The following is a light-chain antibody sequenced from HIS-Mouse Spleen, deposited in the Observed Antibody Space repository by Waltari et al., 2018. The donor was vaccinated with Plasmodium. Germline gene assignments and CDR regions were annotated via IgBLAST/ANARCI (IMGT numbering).Light chain of an antibody. CDR2: GAS. V-gene: IGKV4-1*01. CDR3: QQYYSTPYT. CDR1: QSVLYSSNNKNY. J-gene: IGKJ2*01. Sequence: DIVMTQSPDSLAVSLGERATINCKSSQSVLYSSNNKNYLAWYQQKPGQPPKLLIYGASTRESGVPDRFSGSGSGTDVTLTISSLQAEDVAVYYCQQYYSTPYTFGQGTKLEIK.